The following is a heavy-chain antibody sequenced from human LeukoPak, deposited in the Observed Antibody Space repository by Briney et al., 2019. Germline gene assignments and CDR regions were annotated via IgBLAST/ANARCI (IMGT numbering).Heavy chain of an antibody. CDR1: GGSISSYY. V-gene: IGHV4-59*01. CDR3: ARDVIAAPGTSDY. CDR2: IYYSGST. J-gene: IGHJ4*02. Sequence: SETLSLTCTVSGGSISSYYWSWIRQPPGKGLEWIGYIYYSGSTNYNPSLKSRVTISADTSKNQFSLKLSSVTAADTAVYYCARDVIAAPGTSDYWGQGALVTVSS. D-gene: IGHD6-13*01.